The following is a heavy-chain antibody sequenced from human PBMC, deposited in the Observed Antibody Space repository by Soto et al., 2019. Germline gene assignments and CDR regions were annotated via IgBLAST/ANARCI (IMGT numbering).Heavy chain of an antibody. Sequence: QVQLVQSGAEVKKPGSSVKVSCKASGGTFSSYAISWVRQAPGQGLEWMGGIIPIFGTANYAQKFQGRVTITADKSTSTAYMELSSLRSEDTAVYYCASASLTTVTPSSGYYYGMDVWGQGTTVTVSS. CDR1: GGTFSSYA. V-gene: IGHV1-69*06. D-gene: IGHD4-17*01. CDR3: ASASLTTVTPSSGYYYGMDV. J-gene: IGHJ6*02. CDR2: IIPIFGTA.